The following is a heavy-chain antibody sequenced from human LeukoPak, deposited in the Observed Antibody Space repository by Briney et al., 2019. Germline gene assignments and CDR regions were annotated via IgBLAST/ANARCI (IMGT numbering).Heavy chain of an antibody. CDR1: GGSFSGYY. D-gene: IGHD2-2*01. Sequence: SETLSLTCAVYGGSFSGYYWSWIRQPPGKGLEWIGEINHSGSTNYNPSLKSRVTISVDTSKNQFSLKLSSATAADTAVYYCARGGQYAKEYYFDYWGQGTLVTVSS. J-gene: IGHJ4*02. CDR2: INHSGST. V-gene: IGHV4-34*01. CDR3: ARGGQYAKEYYFDY.